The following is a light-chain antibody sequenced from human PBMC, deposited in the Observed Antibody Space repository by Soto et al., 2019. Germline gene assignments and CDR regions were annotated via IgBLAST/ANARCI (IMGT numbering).Light chain of an antibody. Sequence: DIQLTQSPSFLSASVGDRVTITCRASQGIDSYLAWYQQKPGKAPKLLMYATSTLQSGVPSRFSGSGSGTEFTLTISSLRPEDFATYYCQQLNSYPLTFGGGTKVEIK. J-gene: IGKJ4*01. CDR2: ATS. V-gene: IGKV1-9*01. CDR1: QGIDSY. CDR3: QQLNSYPLT.